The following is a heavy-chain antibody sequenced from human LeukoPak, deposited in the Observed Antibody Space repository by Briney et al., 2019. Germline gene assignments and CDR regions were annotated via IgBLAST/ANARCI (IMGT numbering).Heavy chain of an antibody. CDR3: AKEATFDY. Sequence: QSGGSLRLSCAASGFTFSVYGMTWVRQAPGKGLEWVSTIGASGDTTYYADSVKGRFTISRDNSENTLYLQINSPRAEDTAVYYCAKEATFDYWGQGTLVTVSS. V-gene: IGHV3-23*01. CDR1: GFTFSVYG. CDR2: IGASGDTT. J-gene: IGHJ4*02.